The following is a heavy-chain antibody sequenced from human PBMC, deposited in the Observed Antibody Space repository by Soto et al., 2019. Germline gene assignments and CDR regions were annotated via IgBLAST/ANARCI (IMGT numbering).Heavy chain of an antibody. Sequence: PGGSLRLSCAASGFTFSSYVMNWVRLAPGKGLEWVSAISTSGGNIYYADSVKGRFTISRDNAKNSLYLQMNSLRAEDTAVYYCARDRYNYKGFDPWGQGTLVTVS. D-gene: IGHD1-20*01. V-gene: IGHV3-21*01. CDR2: ISTSGGNI. CDR3: ARDRYNYKGFDP. CDR1: GFTFSSYV. J-gene: IGHJ5*02.